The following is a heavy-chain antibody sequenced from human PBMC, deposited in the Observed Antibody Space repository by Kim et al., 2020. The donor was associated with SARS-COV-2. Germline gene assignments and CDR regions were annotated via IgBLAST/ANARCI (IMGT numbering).Heavy chain of an antibody. D-gene: IGHD6-13*01. Sequence: YYADSVKGRFSISRDKARNTLYLQMSSLRADDTAVYYCAMGGVAAEGFDPWGQGTLVTVSS. J-gene: IGHJ5*02. V-gene: IGHV3-23*01. CDR3: AMGGVAAEGFDP.